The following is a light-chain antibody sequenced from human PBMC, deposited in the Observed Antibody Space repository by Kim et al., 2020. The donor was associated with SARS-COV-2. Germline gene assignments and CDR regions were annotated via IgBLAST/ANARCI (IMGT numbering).Light chain of an antibody. CDR2: EDH. CDR1: SGSIVSNY. CDR3: QCFDSRSMI. V-gene: IGLV6-57*01. Sequence: KTVAISCPRSSGSIVSNYVQWFQQRPGSSPTTVIYEDHQRPSGVPDRFSGSIDSSSNSAFLTISGLKTGDGADYYCQCFDSRSMIFGGGRKLTVL. J-gene: IGLJ2*01.